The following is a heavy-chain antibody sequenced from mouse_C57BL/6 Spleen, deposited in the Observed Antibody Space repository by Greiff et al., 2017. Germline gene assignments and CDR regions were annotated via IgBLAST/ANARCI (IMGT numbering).Heavy chain of an antibody. CDR1: GFTFVAYG. CDR3: ARYYYGPYAMDY. CDR2: ISSGSSTI. V-gene: IGHV5-17*01. D-gene: IGHD1-1*01. Sequence: DVKLVESGGGLVKPGGSLKLSCAAPGFTFVAYGRTWVRQAPEKGREGGAYISSGSSTIYYADTVKGRFTISRDNAKNTLFLQMTSLRSEDTAMYYCARYYYGPYAMDYWGQGTSVTVSS. J-gene: IGHJ4*01.